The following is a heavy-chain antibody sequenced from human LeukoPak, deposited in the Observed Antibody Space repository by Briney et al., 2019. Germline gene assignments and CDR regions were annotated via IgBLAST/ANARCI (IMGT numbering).Heavy chain of an antibody. CDR1: GYTFTGYY. Sequence: ASVKVSCKASGYTFTGYYMHWVRQAPGQGLEWMGWINPNSGGTNYAQKFQGRATMTRDTSISTAYMELSRLRSDDTAVYYCARTLYSSSRRYFDYWGQGTLVTVSS. D-gene: IGHD6-13*01. J-gene: IGHJ4*02. CDR2: INPNSGGT. CDR3: ARTLYSSSRRYFDY. V-gene: IGHV1-2*02.